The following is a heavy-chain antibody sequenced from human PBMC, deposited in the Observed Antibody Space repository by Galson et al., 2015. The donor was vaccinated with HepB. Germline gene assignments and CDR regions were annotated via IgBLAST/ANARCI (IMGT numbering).Heavy chain of an antibody. CDR3: ARRMQWVGGFDM. CDR1: GFAFSDYY. CDR2: MSSGRGYT. Sequence: SLRLSCAASGFAFSDYYMSWVRQATGKGQEWVSYMSSGRGYTEYADSVKGRFTISRDNAKNSLYPQMNSLKADDTAVYYCARRMQWVGGFDMWGQGTMVTVSS. J-gene: IGHJ3*02. V-gene: IGHV3-11*03. D-gene: IGHD6-19*01.